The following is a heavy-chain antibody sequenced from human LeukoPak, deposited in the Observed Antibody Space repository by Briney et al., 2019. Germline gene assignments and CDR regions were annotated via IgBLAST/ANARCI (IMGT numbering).Heavy chain of an antibody. CDR1: GFTFSSYS. D-gene: IGHD1-14*01. Sequence: GGSLRLSCAASGFTFSSYSMNWVRQAPGKGLEWVSSISSGSSYIYYADSVKGRFTISRDNAKNSLYLQMNSLRAEDTAVYYCARDPEGYKTVDYWGQGTLVTVSS. J-gene: IGHJ4*02. CDR2: ISSGSSYI. V-gene: IGHV3-21*01. CDR3: ARDPEGYKTVDY.